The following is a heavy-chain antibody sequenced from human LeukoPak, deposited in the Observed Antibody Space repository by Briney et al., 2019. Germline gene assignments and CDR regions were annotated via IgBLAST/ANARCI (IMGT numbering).Heavy chain of an antibody. CDR1: GFTFSNYW. J-gene: IGHJ6*04. CDR2: INTDGSST. D-gene: IGHD3-10*02. V-gene: IGHV3-74*01. CDR3: AELGFTMIGGV. Sequence: PGGSLRLSCAASGFTFSNYWMHWVRQAPGKGLVWVSRINTDGSSTSYVDSVKGRFTISRDNAKNSLYLQMNSLRAEDTAVYYCAELGFTMIGGVWGKGTTVTISS.